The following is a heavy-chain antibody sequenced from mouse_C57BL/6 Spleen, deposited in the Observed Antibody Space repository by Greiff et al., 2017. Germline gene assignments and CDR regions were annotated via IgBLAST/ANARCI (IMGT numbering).Heavy chain of an antibody. CDR3: ERFYDGSPPGCAY. CDR2: IYPGDGDT. Sequence: VQLQQSGPELVKPGASVKISCKASGYAFSSSWMNWVKQRPGKGLEWIGRIYPGDGDTNYNGKFKGKATLTADKASSTAYMQLRSLTSADSAVYFCERFYDGSPPGCAYWGQGTLVTVSA. CDR1: GYAFSSSW. J-gene: IGHJ3*01. D-gene: IGHD2-3*01. V-gene: IGHV1-82*01.